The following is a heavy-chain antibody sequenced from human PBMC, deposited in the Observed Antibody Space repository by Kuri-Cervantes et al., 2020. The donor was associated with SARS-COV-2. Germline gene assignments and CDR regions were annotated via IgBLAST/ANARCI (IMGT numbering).Heavy chain of an antibody. CDR2: IIPILGIA. CDR3: ARVGDPVPNHYTAMVMYYYYYYGMDV. J-gene: IGHJ6*02. CDR1: GGTFSSYA. V-gene: IGHV1-69*10. D-gene: IGHD5-18*01. Sequence: SVKISCKASGGTFSSYAISWVRQAPGQGLEWMGGIIPILGIANYAQKFQGRVTITADKSTSTAYMELSSLRSEDTAVYYCARVGDPVPNHYTAMVMYYYYYYGMDVWGQETTVTVSS.